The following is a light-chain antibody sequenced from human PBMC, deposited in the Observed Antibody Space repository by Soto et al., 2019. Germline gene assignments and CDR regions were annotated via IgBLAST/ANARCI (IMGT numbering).Light chain of an antibody. CDR1: SSGVGGYNY. J-gene: IGLJ2*01. Sequence: QSPLTQPPSASGSPGQSVTISCTGTSSGVGGYNYVSWYQQHPGKAPKLMIYEVSKRPSGVPDRFSGSKSGNTASLTVSGLQAEDEADYYCSSYAGSNNLVFGGGTQLTVL. CDR3: SSYAGSNNLV. V-gene: IGLV2-8*01. CDR2: EVS.